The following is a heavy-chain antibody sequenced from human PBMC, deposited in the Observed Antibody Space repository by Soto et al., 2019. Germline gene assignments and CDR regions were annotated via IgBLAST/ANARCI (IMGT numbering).Heavy chain of an antibody. V-gene: IGHV1-3*01. CDR3: ARENTAYDILTGYYTVDYFDY. D-gene: IGHD3-9*01. CDR1: GYTFTSYA. J-gene: IGHJ4*02. Sequence: GASVKVSCKASGYTFTSYAMHWVRQAPGQRLEWMGWINAGNGNTKYSQKFRGRVTITRDTSASTAYMELSSLRSEDTAVYYCARENTAYDILTGYYTVDYFDYWGQGTLVTVSS. CDR2: INAGNGNT.